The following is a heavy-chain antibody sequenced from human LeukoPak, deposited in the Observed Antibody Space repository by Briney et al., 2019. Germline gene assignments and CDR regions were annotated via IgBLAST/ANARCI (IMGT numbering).Heavy chain of an antibody. J-gene: IGHJ4*02. CDR2: INNDGSIT. D-gene: IGHD3-10*01. Sequence: GGSLRLSCAVSGFIFSNHYMHWVRQAPGKGLVWVPRINNDGSITNYADSVKGRFTISRDNAKSTLYLQMNSLKAEDTAVYYCVLMVWGGGQGTLVTVSS. CDR1: GFIFSNHY. CDR3: VLMVWG. V-gene: IGHV3-74*01.